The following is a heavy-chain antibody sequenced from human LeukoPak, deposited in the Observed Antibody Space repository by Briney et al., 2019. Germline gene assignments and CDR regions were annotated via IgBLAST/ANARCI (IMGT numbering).Heavy chain of an antibody. CDR2: IKQDGSEK. J-gene: IGHJ4*02. CDR1: GFTFSSYW. Sequence: PGGPLRLSCAASGFTFSSYWMSWVRQAPGKGLEWVANIKQDGSEKYYVDSVKGRFTISRDNAKNSLYLQMNSLRAEDTAVYYCARDNPSVTMVRGASDYWGQGTLVTVSS. V-gene: IGHV3-7*01. D-gene: IGHD3-10*01. CDR3: ARDNPSVTMVRGASDY.